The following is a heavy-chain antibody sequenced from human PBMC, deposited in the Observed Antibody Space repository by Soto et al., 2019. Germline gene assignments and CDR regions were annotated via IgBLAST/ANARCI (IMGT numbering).Heavy chain of an antibody. CDR3: ARVAGYYYDLDY. CDR1: GYTFTSYG. D-gene: IGHD3-22*01. J-gene: IGHJ4*02. Sequence: ASVKVSCKASGYTFTSYGISWVRQAPGQGLEWMGWISAYNGNTNYAQKLQGRVTMTTDTSTSTACMELRSLRSDDTAVYYCARVAGYYYDLDYWGAGTLLTVSS. V-gene: IGHV1-18*04. CDR2: ISAYNGNT.